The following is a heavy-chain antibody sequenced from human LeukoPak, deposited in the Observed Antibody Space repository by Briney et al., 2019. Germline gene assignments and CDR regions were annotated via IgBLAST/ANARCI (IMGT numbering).Heavy chain of an antibody. J-gene: IGHJ4*02. Sequence: GGSLRLSCAASGFPFSNYATSWVRQAPGKGLEWVSVISGSGDIKYHADSVKGRFTISRDNSKNTLYLHMNSLTAEDTALYYCAKVGYTSEWAPDYWGQGTLVTVSS. CDR2: ISGSGDIK. D-gene: IGHD6-13*01. CDR1: GFPFSNYA. V-gene: IGHV3-23*01. CDR3: AKVGYTSEWAPDY.